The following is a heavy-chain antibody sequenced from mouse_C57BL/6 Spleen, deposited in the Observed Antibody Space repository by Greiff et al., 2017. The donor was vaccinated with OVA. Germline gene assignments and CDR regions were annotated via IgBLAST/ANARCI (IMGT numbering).Heavy chain of an antibody. CDR3: ARGGKELGNFDY. CDR1: GFSLTSYA. D-gene: IGHD4-1*01. Sequence: VQGVESGPGLVAPSQSLSITCNVSGFSLTSYAISWVRQPPGKGLEWLGVIWTGGGTNYNSAINSRLSISKDNSKNQVCLKMNSLQTDDTARYYCARGGKELGNFDYWGQGTTLTVSS. CDR2: IWTGGGT. J-gene: IGHJ2*01. V-gene: IGHV2-9-1*01.